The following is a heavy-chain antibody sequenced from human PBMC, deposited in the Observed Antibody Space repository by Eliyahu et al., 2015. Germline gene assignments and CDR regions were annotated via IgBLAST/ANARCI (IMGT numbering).Heavy chain of an antibody. D-gene: IGHD3-22*01. Sequence: EVQLLESGGGLVQPGGSLRXSCAASGFXXSSXALXXVRQAPGKGLEWVSAISGSGGSTYYADPVKGRFTISRDNSKNTLYLQMNSLRAEDTAVYYCAKGNYYDSSGYYGERNYFDYWGQGTLVTVSS. CDR3: AKGNYYDSSGYYGERNYFDY. CDR1: GFXXSSXA. J-gene: IGHJ4*02. CDR2: ISGSGGST. V-gene: IGHV3-23*01.